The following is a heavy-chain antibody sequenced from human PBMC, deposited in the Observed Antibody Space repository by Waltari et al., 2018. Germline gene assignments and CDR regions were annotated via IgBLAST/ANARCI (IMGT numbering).Heavy chain of an antibody. CDR1: GFYFHGYW. CDR3: ARSGLVSAFDY. D-gene: IGHD3-9*01. CDR2: IKDEGTKE. V-gene: IGHV3-7*01. J-gene: IGHJ4*02. Sequence: EVQLVESGGGLVQPGGSLRLSCYASGFYFHGYWMGWFRQAPGKSLEWVAKIKDEGTKEFYVESLKGRVTISRDNAKTSVYLQTTSLRAEDTALYYCARSGLVSAFDYWGQGSLVTVAS.